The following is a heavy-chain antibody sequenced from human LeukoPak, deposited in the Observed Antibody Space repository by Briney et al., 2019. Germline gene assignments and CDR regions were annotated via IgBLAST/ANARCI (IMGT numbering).Heavy chain of an antibody. Sequence: GGSLRLSCAASGFPFSSHGMSWVRQAPGKGLEWVSCISGGGGSTYYADSVKGRFTISRDNSKNTLYLQMNSLRAEDTAVYYCAKVMGSTSWGYGMDVWGQGTTVTVSS. V-gene: IGHV3-23*01. D-gene: IGHD2-2*01. CDR1: GFPFSSHG. CDR3: AKVMGSTSWGYGMDV. J-gene: IGHJ6*02. CDR2: ISGGGGST.